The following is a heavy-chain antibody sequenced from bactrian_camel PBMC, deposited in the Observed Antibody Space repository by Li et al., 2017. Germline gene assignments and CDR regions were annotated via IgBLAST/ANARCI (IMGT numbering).Heavy chain of an antibody. Sequence: HVQLVESGGDSVAAGGSLRITCRGSGFVASRFCMGWFRQDPGKERQGVAVIDSDGNTKYEESVKGRFTISRDDAENTLILQMNNLKPEGTGMYYCAADWFQDGGRWLRTMAGSTSLPTGQGTQVTVS. CDR1: GFVASRFC. D-gene: IGHD7*01. V-gene: IGHV3S9*01. CDR2: IDSDGNT. J-gene: IGHJ4*01.